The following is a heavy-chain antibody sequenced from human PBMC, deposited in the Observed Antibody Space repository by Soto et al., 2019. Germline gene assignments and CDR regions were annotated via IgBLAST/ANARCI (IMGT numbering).Heavy chain of an antibody. CDR3: ARGYCSGGSCYAERFDP. J-gene: IGHJ5*02. Sequence: QVQLVESGGGVVQPGRSLRLSCAASGFTFSSYAMHWVRQAPGKGLEWVAVISYDGSNKYYADSVKGRFTISRDTSKNTLYLKMNSLRAEYTAVYYCARGYCSGGSCYAERFDPWGQGTLVTVSS. V-gene: IGHV3-30-3*01. CDR2: ISYDGSNK. D-gene: IGHD2-15*01. CDR1: GFTFSSYA.